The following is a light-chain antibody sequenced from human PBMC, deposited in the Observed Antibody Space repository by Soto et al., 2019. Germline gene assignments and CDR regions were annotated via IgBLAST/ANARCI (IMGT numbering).Light chain of an antibody. Sequence: EIVLTQSPVTLCLSPGERATLSCRASQSVNNLLAWYQQKPGQAPRLLIYDASNRAAGIPARFSGSGSGTDFTLTISSLEPEDFAVYYCQQRSNWLTFGGGTKVEIK. J-gene: IGKJ4*01. CDR2: DAS. V-gene: IGKV3-11*01. CDR3: QQRSNWLT. CDR1: QSVNNL.